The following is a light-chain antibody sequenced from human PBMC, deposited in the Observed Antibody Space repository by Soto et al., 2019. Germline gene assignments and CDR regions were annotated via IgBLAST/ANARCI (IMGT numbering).Light chain of an antibody. CDR3: QQYGSSPWT. CDR1: QSVDNY. CDR2: GAS. Sequence: EIVMTQSPATLSVSPGERATLSCRASQSVDNYLAWYQQKPGQAPRLLIYGASSRATGIPDRFSGSGSGTDFTLTISRLEPEDFAVYYCQQYGSSPWTFGQGTKVDIK. J-gene: IGKJ1*01. V-gene: IGKV3-20*01.